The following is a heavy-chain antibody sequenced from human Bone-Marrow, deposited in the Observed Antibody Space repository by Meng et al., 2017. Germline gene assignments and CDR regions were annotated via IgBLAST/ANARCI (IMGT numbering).Heavy chain of an antibody. CDR2: IYPGDSDT. V-gene: IGHV5-51*01. CDR1: GYTFTKYW. J-gene: IGHJ5*02. D-gene: IGHD3-10*01. CDR3: ARSGLLWFGELFPSGVDP. Sequence: GESLKISCKGSGYTFTKYWIAWVRQMPGKGLEWMGTIYPGDSDTRYSPSFQGQVTISADKSISTAYLQWSSLKASDTAMYYCARSGLLWFGELFPSGVDPWGQGTLVTVSS.